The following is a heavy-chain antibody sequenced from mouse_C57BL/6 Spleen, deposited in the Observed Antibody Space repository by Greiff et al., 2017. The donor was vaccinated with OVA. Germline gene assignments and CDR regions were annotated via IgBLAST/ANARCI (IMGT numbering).Heavy chain of an antibody. CDR2: IYPGSGST. D-gene: IGHD2-1*01. CDR1: GYTFTSYW. CDR3: ARGRVGVTGRYFDY. V-gene: IGHV1-55*01. J-gene: IGHJ2*01. Sequence: QVQLQQPGAELVKPGASVKMSCKASGYTFTSYWITWVKQRPGQGLEWIGDIYPGSGSTNYNEKFKSKATLTVDTSSSTAYMQLSSLTSEDSAVYYCARGRVGVTGRYFDYWGQGTTLTVSS.